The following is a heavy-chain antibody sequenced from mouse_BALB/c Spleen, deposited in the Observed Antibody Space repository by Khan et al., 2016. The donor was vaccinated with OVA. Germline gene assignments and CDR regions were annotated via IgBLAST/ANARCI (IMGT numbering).Heavy chain of an antibody. D-gene: IGHD4-1*01. J-gene: IGHJ2*01. CDR2: INSGSSTI. Sequence: EVELVESGGGLVQPGGSRKLSCAASGFTFSSFGMHWVRQAPEKGLEWVAYINSGSSTIYYADPVKGRFTISRDNPKNHLFLQMTSLRSEDTAMYYCARGNWAYWGQGTTLTVSS. CDR3: ARGNWAY. V-gene: IGHV5-17*02. CDR1: GFTFSSFG.